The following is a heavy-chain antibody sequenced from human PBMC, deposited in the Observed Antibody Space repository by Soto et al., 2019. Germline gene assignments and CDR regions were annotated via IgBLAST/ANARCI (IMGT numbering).Heavy chain of an antibody. Sequence: GESLKISCQGSGYNFATHWIGWVRHKAGKGLEWMGISPSFQGHITISADKSSSIAYLRWSSLKASDTGMYYCATPGGFGMDVWGQGTTVTVS. CDR1: GYNFATHW. D-gene: IGHD5-12*01. CDR3: ATPGGFGMDV. J-gene: IGHJ6*02. V-gene: IGHV5-51*01.